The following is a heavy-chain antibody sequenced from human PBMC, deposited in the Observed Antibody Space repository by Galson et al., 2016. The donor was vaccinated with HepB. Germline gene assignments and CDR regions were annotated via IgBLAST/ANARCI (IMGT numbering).Heavy chain of an antibody. CDR2: IDWADEK. Sequence: PALVKPTQTLTLTCTFSGFSLTTSGMCVSWIRQPPGKALEWLARIDWADEKYYSASLETRLTTSKDTSKNQVVLTMTNMDPVDTATYYCARGGFGDLLYFDPWGQGTLVAVSS. J-gene: IGHJ5*02. D-gene: IGHD3-10*01. CDR1: GFSLTTSGMC. V-gene: IGHV2-70*11. CDR3: ARGGFGDLLYFDP.